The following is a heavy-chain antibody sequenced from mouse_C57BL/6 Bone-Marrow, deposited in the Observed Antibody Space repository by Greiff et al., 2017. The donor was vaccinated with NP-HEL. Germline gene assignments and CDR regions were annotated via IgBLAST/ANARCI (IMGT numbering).Heavy chain of an antibody. CDR1: GFTFSDYG. Sequence: EVHLVESGGGLVKPGGSLKLSCAASGFTFSDYGMHWVRQAPEKGLEWVAYISSGSSTIYYADTVKGRFTISRDNAKNTLFLQMTSLRSEDTAMYYCARELTGTWSFDYRGQGTTLTVSS. D-gene: IGHD4-1*01. V-gene: IGHV5-17*01. J-gene: IGHJ2*01. CDR3: ARELTGTWSFDY. CDR2: ISSGSSTI.